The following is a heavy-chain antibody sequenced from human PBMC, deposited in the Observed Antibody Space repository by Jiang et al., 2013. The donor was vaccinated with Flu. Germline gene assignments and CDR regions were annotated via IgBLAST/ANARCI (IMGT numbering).Heavy chain of an antibody. CDR1: GYTFTSYS. CDR3: ARDRPGYGGSTLGFDY. J-gene: IGHJ4*02. Sequence: SGAEVKKPGASVKVSCKASGYTFTSYSIHWVRQAPGQGPEWMGRINAANGKTEYSQKFQDRINIDTDTSASTAYMELSSLRFEDTALYYCARDRPGYGGSTLGFDYWGQGTLVTVSS. V-gene: IGHV1-3*01. D-gene: IGHD4-23*01. CDR2: INAANGKT.